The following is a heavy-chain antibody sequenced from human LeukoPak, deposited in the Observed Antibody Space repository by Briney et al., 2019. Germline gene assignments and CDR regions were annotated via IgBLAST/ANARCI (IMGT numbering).Heavy chain of an antibody. V-gene: IGHV3-23*01. CDR1: GFPFSSYG. CDR3: AKGGYAYYYYFDY. Sequence: PGGSLRLSCAASGFPFSSYGMSWVRQAPGKGLEWVSTISGTDGTTKYADSVKGQFTISRDNSKNMVYLQMNSLRAEDTAVYYCAKGGYAYYYYFDYWGQGTLVTVSS. CDR2: ISGTDGTT. J-gene: IGHJ4*02. D-gene: IGHD3-16*01.